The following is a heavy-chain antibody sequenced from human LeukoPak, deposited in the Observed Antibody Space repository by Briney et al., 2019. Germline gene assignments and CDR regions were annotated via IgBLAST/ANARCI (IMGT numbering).Heavy chain of an antibody. V-gene: IGHV4-59*01. CDR2: IVYTGST. CDR3: ARMVAVNTGGFDY. J-gene: IGHJ4*02. D-gene: IGHD4-17*01. Sequence: SETLSLTCTVSGGSLDNFYWSWIRQPPGKGLEWIGYIVYTGSTDYNPSLKSRVTISVDTSKNQFSLKLSSVTAADTAVYYCARMVAVNTGGFDYWGQGTLVTVSS. CDR1: GGSLDNFY.